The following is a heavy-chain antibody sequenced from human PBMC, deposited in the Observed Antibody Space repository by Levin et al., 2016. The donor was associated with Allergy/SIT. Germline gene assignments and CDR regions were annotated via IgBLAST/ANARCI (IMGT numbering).Heavy chain of an antibody. CDR2: ISPNGDHK. Sequence: WVRQAPGQGLEWMGWISPNGDHKNYAEKFQDRLAMTADTSTDTAYMELRSLRFDDTAIYYCTRENGLGSYYNGFDYWGQGTLVTVSS. D-gene: IGHD3-10*01. J-gene: IGHJ4*02. V-gene: IGHV1-18*01. CDR3: TRENGLGSYYNGFDY.